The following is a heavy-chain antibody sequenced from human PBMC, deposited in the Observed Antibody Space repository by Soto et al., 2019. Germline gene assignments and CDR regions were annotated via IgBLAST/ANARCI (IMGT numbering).Heavy chain of an antibody. CDR2: IYYSGST. D-gene: IGHD3-22*01. V-gene: IGHV4-39*01. CDR3: ARLGVEVRYYDSSGYYREVLNGMDV. CDR1: GGSISSSSYY. J-gene: IGHJ6*02. Sequence: QLQLQESGPGLVKPSETLSLTCTVSGGSISSSSYYWGWIRQPPGKGLEWIGSIYYSGSTYYNPSLKSRVTISVDPSKTQFSVKLSSVTAADTAVYYCARLGVEVRYYDSSGYYREVLNGMDVWGQGTTVTVSS.